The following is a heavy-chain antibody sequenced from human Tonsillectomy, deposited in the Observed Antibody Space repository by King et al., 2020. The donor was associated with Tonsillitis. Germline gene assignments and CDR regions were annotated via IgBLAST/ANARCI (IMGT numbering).Heavy chain of an antibody. V-gene: IGHV4-34*01. CDR1: CWSFSTYY. J-gene: IGHJ4*02. Sequence: VQLQQWGAGLLKPSETLSLTCAFYCWSFSTYYWSWIRQPPGKGLEWIGEINHSGSTNYNPSLKSRVTISVDTSKNQFSLKVSSVTAADTALYYCARGSLTIFGVAPHYWGQGTLVTVSS. D-gene: IGHD3-3*01. CDR2: INHSGST. CDR3: ARGSLTIFGVAPHY.